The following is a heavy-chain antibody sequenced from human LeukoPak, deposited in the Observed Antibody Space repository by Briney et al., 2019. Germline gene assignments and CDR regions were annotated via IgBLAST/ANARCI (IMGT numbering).Heavy chain of an antibody. CDR2: IYYTGTT. Sequence: SETLSLTCTVSSASIISYNYYWGWIRQPPGKRLELIGSIYYTGTTFYNPSLKSRVTMSVDTSNNHFALKVNSVTAADTAVYYCARLLSYDILTDNYYKYYMDVWGKGTTVTVSS. V-gene: IGHV4-39*02. J-gene: IGHJ6*03. CDR3: ARLLSYDILTDNYYKYYMDV. CDR1: SASIISYNYY. D-gene: IGHD3-9*01.